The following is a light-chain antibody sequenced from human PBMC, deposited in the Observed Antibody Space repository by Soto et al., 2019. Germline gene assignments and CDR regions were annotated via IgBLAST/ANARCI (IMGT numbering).Light chain of an antibody. V-gene: IGLV2-14*01. CDR2: EVT. CDR3: SSYTSISTYV. J-gene: IGLJ1*01. Sequence: QSALTQPASVSGSPGQSVTISCTGTSSDVGGYNYVSWYQHHPGEAPKLMIYEVTHRPSGVSNRFSGSKSGNTASLTISGLQAEDEVDYYCSSYTSISTYVFGTGTKVTVL. CDR1: SSDVGGYNY.